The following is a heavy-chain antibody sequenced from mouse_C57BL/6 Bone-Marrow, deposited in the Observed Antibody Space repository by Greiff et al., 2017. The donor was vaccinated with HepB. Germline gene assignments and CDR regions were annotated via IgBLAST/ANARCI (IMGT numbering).Heavy chain of an antibody. V-gene: IGHV1-42*01. CDR3: ARSGYYDYFDY. CDR1: GYSFTGYY. Sequence: EVQLQQPGAELVKPGASVKIFCKASGYSFTGYYMNWVKQSPEKSLEWIGEINPSTGGTTYNQKFKAKATLTVDKSSSTAYMQLKSLTSEDSAVYYCARSGYYDYFDYWGQGTTLTVSS. CDR2: INPSTGGT. J-gene: IGHJ2*01. D-gene: IGHD2-4*01.